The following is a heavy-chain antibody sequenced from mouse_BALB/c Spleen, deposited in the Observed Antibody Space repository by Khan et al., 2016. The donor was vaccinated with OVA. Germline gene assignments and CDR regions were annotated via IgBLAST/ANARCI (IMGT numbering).Heavy chain of an antibody. Sequence: EVQLQESGPGLVKPSQSLSLTCTVTGYSITSDYAWNWIRQFPGNKLEWMGYISYSGSTTYNPSLKSRISITRDTSKDQFFLHVKSVTSEDTATYYCASELGRYYALDYWGQGTSVTVSS. D-gene: IGHD4-1*01. CDR1: GYSITSDYA. CDR2: ISYSGST. CDR3: ASELGRYYALDY. J-gene: IGHJ4*01. V-gene: IGHV3-2*02.